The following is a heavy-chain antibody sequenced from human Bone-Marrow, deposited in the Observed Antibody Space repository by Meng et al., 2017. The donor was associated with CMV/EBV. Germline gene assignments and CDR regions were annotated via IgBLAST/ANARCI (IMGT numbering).Heavy chain of an antibody. D-gene: IGHD3-3*01. Sequence: GESLKISCAASGFTFSSYGMHWVRQAPGKGLEWVAVIWYDGSNKYYADSVKGRFTISRDNSKNTLYLQMNSLRAEDTAVYYCAKDIQLYYDFWSGYSVDYYYYYGMDVWGQGTTVTFSS. CDR1: GFTFSSYG. CDR3: AKDIQLYYDFWSGYSVDYYYYYGMDV. J-gene: IGHJ6*02. CDR2: IWYDGSNK. V-gene: IGHV3-33*06.